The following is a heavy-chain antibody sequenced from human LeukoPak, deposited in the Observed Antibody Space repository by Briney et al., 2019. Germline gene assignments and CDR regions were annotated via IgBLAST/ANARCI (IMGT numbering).Heavy chain of an antibody. D-gene: IGHD3-16*01. Sequence: SQTLSLTCTVSGGSISSGGYYWSWIRQHPGKGLEWIGYIYYSGSTYYNPSLKSRVTISVDTSKNQFSLKLSSVTAADTAVYYCARGLTYYDYVWEEFDYWGQGTLVTVSS. V-gene: IGHV4-30-4*08. CDR1: GGSISSGGYY. CDR3: ARGLTYYDYVWEEFDY. CDR2: IYYSGST. J-gene: IGHJ4*02.